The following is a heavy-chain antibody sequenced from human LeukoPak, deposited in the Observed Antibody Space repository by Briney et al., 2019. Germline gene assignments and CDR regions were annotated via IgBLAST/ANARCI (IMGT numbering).Heavy chain of an antibody. V-gene: IGHV3-7*01. Sequence: PGGSLRLSCAASGFTFSNYWMTWVRQAPGKGLDWVANIRQDGSDKYYVDSVKGRFTISRDNAKNSLYLDMNSLRAEDTAVYYCARAIKISGSEPGILDYWGQGTLVTVSS. D-gene: IGHD1-20*01. CDR3: ARAIKISGSEPGILDY. J-gene: IGHJ4*02. CDR2: IRQDGSDK. CDR1: GFTFSNYW.